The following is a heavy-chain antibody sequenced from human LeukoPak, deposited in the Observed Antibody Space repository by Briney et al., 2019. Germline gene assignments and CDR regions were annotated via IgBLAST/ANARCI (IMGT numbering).Heavy chain of an antibody. CDR3: TNSDDYGDY. CDR1: GFIFGDYV. V-gene: IGHV3-30*18. Sequence: PGGSLRLSCAASGFIFGDYVMHWVRQAPGKGLEWVAAIAFDDTDRYYIDSVKGRFTISRDDSKNTLYLHMTSLRAEDTAVYYCTNSDDYGDYWGQGTLVTVSS. CDR2: IAFDDTDR. J-gene: IGHJ4*02.